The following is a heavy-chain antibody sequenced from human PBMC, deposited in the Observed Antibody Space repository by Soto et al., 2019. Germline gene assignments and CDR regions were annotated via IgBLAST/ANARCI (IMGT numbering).Heavy chain of an antibody. CDR2: INPKSDDT. V-gene: IGHV1-2*02. Sequence: QVQLVQSGSEVKKPGASVKVSCKASGYPFSDNQIHWLRRAPGQGLEWKGRINPKSDDTNYAQKIQGRVTMTRDTSIDTAYLELTGLTSDDTATYYCARKHSLDYIRWGLDPWGQGTLVTVSS. J-gene: IGHJ5*02. CDR1: GYPFSDNQ. CDR3: ARKHSLDYIRWGLDP. D-gene: IGHD4-4*01.